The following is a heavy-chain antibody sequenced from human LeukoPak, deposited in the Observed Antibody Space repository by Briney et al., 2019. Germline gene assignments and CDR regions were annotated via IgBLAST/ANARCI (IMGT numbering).Heavy chain of an antibody. Sequence: GASVKVSCKASGYNFTDYYIHWVRQAPGQGLEWMGWINPKSGGTNYAQKFRGRVTMTRDTSISTAYMELSGLRSDVTAVYYCARDSGLGPTWHPFDHWGQGTPVTVSS. V-gene: IGHV1-2*02. CDR3: ARDSGLGPTWHPFDH. CDR1: GYNFTDYY. J-gene: IGHJ4*02. D-gene: IGHD1-26*01. CDR2: INPKSGGT.